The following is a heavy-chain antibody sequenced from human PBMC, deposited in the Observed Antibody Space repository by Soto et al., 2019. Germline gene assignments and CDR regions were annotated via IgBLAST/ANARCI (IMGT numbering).Heavy chain of an antibody. CDR3: ASPARNYDFWSGYSFDI. J-gene: IGHJ3*02. CDR2: MNPNSGNT. Sequence: QVQLVQSGAEAKKPGASVKVSCKASGYTFTSYDINWVRQATGQGLEWMGWMNPNSGNTGYAQKFQGRVTMTRNTSISTAYMELSSLRSEDTAVYYCASPARNYDFWSGYSFDIWGQGTMVTVSS. V-gene: IGHV1-8*01. CDR1: GYTFTSYD. D-gene: IGHD3-3*01.